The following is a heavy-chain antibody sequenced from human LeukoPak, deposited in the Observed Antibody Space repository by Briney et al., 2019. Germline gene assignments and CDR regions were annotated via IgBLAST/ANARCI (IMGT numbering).Heavy chain of an antibody. Sequence: ASVKVSCKASGYTFTSYGISWVRQAPGQGLEWMGWINPDSGHANYAQKFQGRVTMTTRTSTSTAYMELRSLRSEDTAVYYCARELWSGNYNVWGQGTLVTVSS. CDR3: ARELWSGNYNV. CDR1: GYTFTSYG. D-gene: IGHD3-3*01. V-gene: IGHV1-18*01. CDR2: INPDSGHA. J-gene: IGHJ4*02.